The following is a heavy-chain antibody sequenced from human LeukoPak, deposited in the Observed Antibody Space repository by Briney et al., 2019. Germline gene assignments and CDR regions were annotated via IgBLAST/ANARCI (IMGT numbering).Heavy chain of an antibody. V-gene: IGHV3-23*01. CDR2: IGRGVGST. CDR1: GFTFSIYD. Sequence: GGSLRLSCAASGFTFSIYDLSWVRQAPGKGLECVSAIGRGVGSTYYADSVKGRFTISRDNSKNTLYLQMNNLRVDDTAVYYCAKKGQADDGGKPDWGQGTLVTVSS. CDR3: AKKGQADDGGKPD. J-gene: IGHJ4*02.